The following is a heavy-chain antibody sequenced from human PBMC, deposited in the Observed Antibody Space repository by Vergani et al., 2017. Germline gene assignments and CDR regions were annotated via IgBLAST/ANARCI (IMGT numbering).Heavy chain of an antibody. J-gene: IGHJ2*01. D-gene: IGHD3-22*01. V-gene: IGHV3-48*01. CDR1: GFTFSSYS. CDR3: ASSITMMPFDL. CDR2: ISSSSSTI. Sequence: LEESGGGSVKPGGSLRLSCAASGFTFSSYSMNWVRQAPGKGLEWISYISSSSSTIYYADSVKGRFTISRDNAKNSLYLQMNSLRAEDTAVYYCASSITMMPFDLWGRGTLVTVSS.